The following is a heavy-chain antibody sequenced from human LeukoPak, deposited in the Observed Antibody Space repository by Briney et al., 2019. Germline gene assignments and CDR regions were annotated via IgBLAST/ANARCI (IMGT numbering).Heavy chain of an antibody. J-gene: IGHJ5*02. Sequence: TSETLSLTCTDSGGSISSYYWSWIRQPPGKGLEWIGYIYYSGSTNYNPSLKSRVTISVDTSKNQFSLKLSSVTAADTAVYYCARHSTSGWNWFDPWGQGTLVTVSS. V-gene: IGHV4-59*08. CDR3: ARHSTSGWNWFDP. D-gene: IGHD6-19*01. CDR1: GGSISSYY. CDR2: IYYSGST.